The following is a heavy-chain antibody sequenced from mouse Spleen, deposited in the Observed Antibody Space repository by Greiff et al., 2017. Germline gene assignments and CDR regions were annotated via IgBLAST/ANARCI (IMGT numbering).Heavy chain of an antibody. CDR2: ISSGGSYT. D-gene: IGHD1-1*01. V-gene: IGHV5-9-4*01. CDR3: ATYGSSYVEAMDY. J-gene: IGHJ4*01. Sequence: EVQRVESGGGLVKPGGSLKLSCAASGFTFSSYAMSWVRQSPEKRLEWVAEISSGGSYTYYPDTVTGRFTISRDNAKNTLYLEMSSLRSEDTAMYYCATYGSSYVEAMDYWGQGTSVTVSS. CDR1: GFTFSSYA.